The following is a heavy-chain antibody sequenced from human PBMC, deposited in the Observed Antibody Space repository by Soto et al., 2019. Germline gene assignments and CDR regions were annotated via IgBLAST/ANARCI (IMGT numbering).Heavy chain of an antibody. CDR2: IRKKTNSYTT. D-gene: IGHD4-17*01. CDR3: TTVPTVDYHFDF. Sequence: GGSLRLSCAASGLTFSDRYMDWVRQAPGKGLEWVGRIRKKTNSYTTEYAASVKGRFIISRDDSTNSLYLQISSLKTEDTAVYYCTTVPTVDYHFDFWGQGTLVTVCS. V-gene: IGHV3-72*01. CDR1: GLTFSDRY. J-gene: IGHJ4*02.